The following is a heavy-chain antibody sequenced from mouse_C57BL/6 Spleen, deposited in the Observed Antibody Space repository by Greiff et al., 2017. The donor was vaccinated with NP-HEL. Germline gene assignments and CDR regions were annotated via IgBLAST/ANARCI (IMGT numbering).Heavy chain of an antibody. V-gene: IGHV1-53*01. CDR2: INPSNGGT. D-gene: IGHD2-3*01. Sequence: QVQLQQPGTELVKPGASVKLSCKASGYTFTSYWMHWVKQRPGQGLEWIGNINPSNGGTNYNEKFKSKATLTVDKSSSKAFMQLSSLTSEDSAVYYCARGWLLRGGYYYDYWGQGTTLTVSS. J-gene: IGHJ2*01. CDR3: ARGWLLRGGYYYDY. CDR1: GYTFTSYW.